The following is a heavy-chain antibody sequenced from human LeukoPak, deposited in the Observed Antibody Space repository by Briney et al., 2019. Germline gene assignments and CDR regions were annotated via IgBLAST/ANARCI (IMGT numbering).Heavy chain of an antibody. V-gene: IGHV4-34*01. CDR2: INHSGST. D-gene: IGHD2-2*01. Sequence: SETLSLTCAVYGGSFSGYYWSWIRQPPGKGLEWIGEINHSGSTNYNPSLKSRVTISVDTSKNQFSLKLSSVTAADTAVYYCARGRIVVRTGSYWYFDLWGRGTLVTVSS. CDR3: ARGRIVVRTGSYWYFDL. CDR1: GGSFSGYY. J-gene: IGHJ2*01.